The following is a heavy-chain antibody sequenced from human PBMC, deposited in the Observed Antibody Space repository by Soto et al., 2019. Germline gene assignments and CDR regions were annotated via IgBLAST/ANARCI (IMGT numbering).Heavy chain of an antibody. CDR1: GFTFSSYG. Sequence: GGSLRLSCAASGFTFSSYGMHWVRQAPGKGLEWVAVISYDGSNKYYADSVKGRFTISRDNSQNTLYLQMNSLRAEDTAVYYCAKDQVECSGGSCYAYMRDYWGQGTLVAVCS. J-gene: IGHJ4*02. V-gene: IGHV3-30*18. CDR2: ISYDGSNK. D-gene: IGHD2-15*01. CDR3: AKDQVECSGGSCYAYMRDY.